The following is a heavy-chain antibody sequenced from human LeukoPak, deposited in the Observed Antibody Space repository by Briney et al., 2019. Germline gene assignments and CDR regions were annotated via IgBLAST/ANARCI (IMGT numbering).Heavy chain of an antibody. Sequence: SETLSLTCAVYGGSFSGYYWSWIRQPPGKGLEWIGEINHSGSTNYNPSLKSRVTISVDTSKNQFSLKLSSVTAADTAVYYCARGRGLRITMVRGVIFWFGPWGQGTLVTVSS. D-gene: IGHD3-10*01. J-gene: IGHJ5*02. V-gene: IGHV4-34*01. CDR1: GGSFSGYY. CDR2: INHSGST. CDR3: ARGRGLRITMVRGVIFWFGP.